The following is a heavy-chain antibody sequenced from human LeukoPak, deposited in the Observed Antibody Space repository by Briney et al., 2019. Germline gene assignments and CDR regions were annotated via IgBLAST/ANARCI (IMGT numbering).Heavy chain of an antibody. Sequence: ASVKVSCKASGGTFSSYAISWVRQAPGQGLEWMGGIIPIFGTANYAQKFQGRVTITADESTSTAYMELSSLRSEDTAVYYCARDRVGRVGATDYWGQGTLVTVSS. CDR3: ARDRVGRVGATDY. D-gene: IGHD1-26*01. V-gene: IGHV1-69*13. CDR1: GGTFSSYA. CDR2: IIPIFGTA. J-gene: IGHJ4*02.